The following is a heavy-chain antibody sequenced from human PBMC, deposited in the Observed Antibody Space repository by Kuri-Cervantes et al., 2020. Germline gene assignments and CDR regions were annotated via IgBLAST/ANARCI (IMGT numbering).Heavy chain of an antibody. D-gene: IGHD5/OR15-5a*01. V-gene: IGHV3-7*01. CDR1: GFIFSSYW. CDR3: ARDGLNWYFDI. Sequence: GGSLRLSCAASGFIFSSYWMSWVRQAPGKGLEWVANINQDGSETYYVDSLKGRFTISRDNAKNSLYLQMNSLRAEDTAVYYCARDGLNWYFDIWGRGTLVTVSS. J-gene: IGHJ2*01. CDR2: INQDGSET.